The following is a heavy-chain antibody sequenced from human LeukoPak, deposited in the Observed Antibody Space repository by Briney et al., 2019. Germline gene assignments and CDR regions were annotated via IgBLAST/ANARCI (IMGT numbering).Heavy chain of an antibody. CDR2: IYYSGST. D-gene: IGHD5-12*01. Sequence: SETLSLTCTVSGGSISSSSYYWGWIRQPPGKGLEWIGSIYYSGSTYYNPSLKSRVTISVDTSKNQFSLKLSSVTAADTAVFYCARRSGYGPYFYYYFMDVWGKGTTVTVSS. CDR3: ARRSGYGPYFYYYFMDV. CDR1: GGSISSSSYY. J-gene: IGHJ6*03. V-gene: IGHV4-39*01.